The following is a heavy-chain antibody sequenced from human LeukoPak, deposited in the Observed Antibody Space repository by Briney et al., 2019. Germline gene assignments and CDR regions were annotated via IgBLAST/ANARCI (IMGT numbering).Heavy chain of an antibody. CDR1: GFTFSSYG. CDR2: IWYDGSNK. V-gene: IGHV3-33*01. J-gene: IGHJ5*02. CDR3: ARDRVVYCSSTSCYARLGWFDP. D-gene: IGHD2-2*01. Sequence: GGSLRLSCAASGFTFSSYGMHWVRQAPGKGLEWVAVIWYDGSNKYYADSVKGRFTISRDNSKNTLYLQMNSLRAEDTAVYYCARDRVVYCSSTSCYARLGWFDPWGQGTLVTVSS.